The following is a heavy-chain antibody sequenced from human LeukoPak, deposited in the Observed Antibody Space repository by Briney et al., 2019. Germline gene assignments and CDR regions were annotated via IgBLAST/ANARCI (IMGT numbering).Heavy chain of an antibody. V-gene: IGHV4-59*12. Sequence: SETLSLTCTVSGGSISSDYWTWIRQPPGKGLEWIGYIHYNGNTNYNPSLKSRVTISVDTSKNQFSLKLSSVTAADTAVYYCARARRTAMVFDYWGQGTLVTVSS. CDR1: GGSISSDY. J-gene: IGHJ4*02. CDR3: ARARRTAMVFDY. CDR2: IHYNGNT. D-gene: IGHD5-18*01.